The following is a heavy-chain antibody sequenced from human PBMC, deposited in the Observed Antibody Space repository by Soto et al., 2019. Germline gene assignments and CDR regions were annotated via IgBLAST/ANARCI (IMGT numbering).Heavy chain of an antibody. CDR2: IIPIFGTA. CDR1: GGTFSSYA. Sequence: QVQLVQSGAEVKKPGSSVKVSCKASGGTFSSYAISWVRQAPGQGLEWMGGIIPIFGTANYAQKFQGRVTITADECPRTAYMELRSLRSADTAVYYCARDRGLVVVVAATQNWYFDLWGRGTLVTVSS. D-gene: IGHD2-15*01. V-gene: IGHV1-69*12. J-gene: IGHJ2*01. CDR3: ARDRGLVVVVAATQNWYFDL.